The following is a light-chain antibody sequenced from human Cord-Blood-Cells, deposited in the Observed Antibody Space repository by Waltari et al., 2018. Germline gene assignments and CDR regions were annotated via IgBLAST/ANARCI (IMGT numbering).Light chain of an antibody. V-gene: IGKV3-15*01. CDR2: GAS. Sequence: EIVMTQSPATLSVSPGERATPSSRASQSVSSNLAWYQQKPGQAPRLLIYGASTRATGIPARFSGSGSGTEFTLTISSLQYEDFAVYYCQQYNNWYSFGQGTKLEIK. CDR1: QSVSSN. CDR3: QQYNNWYS. J-gene: IGKJ2*03.